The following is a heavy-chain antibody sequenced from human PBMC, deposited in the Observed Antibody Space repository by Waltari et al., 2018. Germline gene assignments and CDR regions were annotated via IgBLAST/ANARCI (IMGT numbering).Heavy chain of an antibody. CDR2: IYYSGST. CDR3: ARVNVMITFGGVIVDAFDI. J-gene: IGHJ3*02. CDR1: GGSISSYY. Sequence: QVQLQESGPGLVKPSETLSLTCTVSGGSISSYYWSWIRQPPGKGLEWIGYIYYSGSTNDNPALKSRVTISVDTSKNQFSLKLSSVTAADTAVYYCARVNVMITFGGVIVDAFDIWGQGTMVTVSS. D-gene: IGHD3-16*02. V-gene: IGHV4-59*01.